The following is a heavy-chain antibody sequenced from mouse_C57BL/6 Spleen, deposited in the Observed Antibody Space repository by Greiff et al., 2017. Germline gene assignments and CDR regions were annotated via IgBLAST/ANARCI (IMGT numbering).Heavy chain of an antibody. CDR3: ARRVDWYFDV. V-gene: IGHV5-17*01. CDR2: ISSGSSTI. D-gene: IGHD1-1*01. Sequence: EVKVEESGGGLVKPGGSLKLSCAASGFTFSDYGMHWVRQAPEKGLEWVAYISSGSSTIYYADTVKGRFTISRDNAKNTLFLQMTSLRSEDTAMYYCARRVDWYFDVWGTGTTVTVSS. CDR1: GFTFSDYG. J-gene: IGHJ1*03.